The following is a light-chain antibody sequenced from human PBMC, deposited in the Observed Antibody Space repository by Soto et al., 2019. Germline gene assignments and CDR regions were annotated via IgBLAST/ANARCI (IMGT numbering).Light chain of an antibody. J-gene: IGKJ5*01. CDR1: QSVSSY. CDR2: DAS. CDR3: QQRSNWPPIT. Sequence: EVLLTQAPGTLSLSPGERATLSCRASQSVSSYLAWYQQKPGQAPRLLIYDASNRATGIPARFSGSGSATDFTLTTSSLEPEDFAVYYCQQRSNWPPITFGQGTRLEIK. V-gene: IGKV3-11*01.